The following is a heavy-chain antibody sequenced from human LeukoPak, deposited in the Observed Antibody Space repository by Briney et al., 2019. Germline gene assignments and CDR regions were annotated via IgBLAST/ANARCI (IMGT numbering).Heavy chain of an antibody. Sequence: SETLSLTCSVSGGSISSSDYYWGWIRQPPGKGLEGIGTIYYSGSTYYNPSLRSRLTISVATSKNQFSLKLSSVTAADTALYYCARHVGGPVPYFESDYWGQGTLVTVSS. CDR2: IYYSGST. CDR3: ARHVGGPVPYFESDY. CDR1: GGSISSSDYY. J-gene: IGHJ4*02. D-gene: IGHD3-16*01. V-gene: IGHV4-39*01.